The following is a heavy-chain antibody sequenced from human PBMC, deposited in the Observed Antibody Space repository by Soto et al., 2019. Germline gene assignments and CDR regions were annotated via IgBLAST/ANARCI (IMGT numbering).Heavy chain of an antibody. CDR2: IIPIFGTA. CDR1: GGTFSSYA. J-gene: IGHJ4*02. D-gene: IGHD3-22*01. Sequence: ASVKVSGKASGGTFSSYAMSWVRQAPGQGLEWMGGIIPIFGTANYAQKFQGRVTITADESTSTAYMELSSLRSEDTAVYYCARDNPNYYYDRSLGYWGQGTLVTVSS. CDR3: ARDNPNYYYDRSLGY. V-gene: IGHV1-69*13.